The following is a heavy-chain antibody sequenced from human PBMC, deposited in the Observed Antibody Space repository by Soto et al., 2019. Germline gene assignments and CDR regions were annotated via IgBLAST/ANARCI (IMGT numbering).Heavy chain of an antibody. CDR1: GFTFNSYG. CDR3: ASGWQLKDYYAMDV. V-gene: IGHV3-21*01. J-gene: IGHJ6*02. D-gene: IGHD1-1*01. Sequence: PGGSLRLSCVGSGFTFNSYGLPLVRQAPGKGRELVSSISSRSSYIYYADSVKGRFTISRDNAKRSLFLQMNTLRAEDTAMYYCASGWQLKDYYAMDVSGQGTTVTVS. CDR2: ISSRSSYI.